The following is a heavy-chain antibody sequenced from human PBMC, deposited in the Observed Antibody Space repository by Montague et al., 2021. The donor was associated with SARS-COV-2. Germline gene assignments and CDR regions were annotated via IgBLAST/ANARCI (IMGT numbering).Heavy chain of an antibody. CDR2: ISTDDGSTT. CDR1: GFTFSNYW. V-gene: IGHV3-74*01. Sequence: SLRLSCAASGFTFSNYWMHWVRQVPGKGLVWVSRISTDDGSTTTYADSVKGRFTISRDNAKNTLYLQMNSLRAEDTAVYYCARDLGLVPAMVYYYYYGMDVWGQGTTVTVSS. J-gene: IGHJ6*02. D-gene: IGHD5-18*01. CDR3: ARDLGLVPAMVYYYYYGMDV.